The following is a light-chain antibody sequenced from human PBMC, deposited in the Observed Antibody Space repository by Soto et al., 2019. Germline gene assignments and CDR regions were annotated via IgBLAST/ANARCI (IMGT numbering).Light chain of an antibody. J-gene: IGKJ1*01. CDR3: QQYYSTPWT. CDR1: QSVLYSPNNKNY. V-gene: IGKV4-1*01. Sequence: DIVMTQSPDSLAVSLGERATFNCKSSQSVLYSPNNKNYLAWYQQKPGQPPKLLIYWASTRESGVPDRFSGSGSGTDFTLTISSLQAEDVAVYYCQQYYSTPWTFGQGTKVEL. CDR2: WAS.